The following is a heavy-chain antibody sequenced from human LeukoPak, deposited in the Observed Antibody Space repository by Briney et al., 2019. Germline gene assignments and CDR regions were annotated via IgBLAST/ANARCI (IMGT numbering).Heavy chain of an antibody. CDR2: TIPIFGTA. V-gene: IGHV1-69*13. Sequence: ASVKVSCKASGGTFSSYTFSWVRQAPGQGLEWMGGTIPIFGTANYAQKFQGRVTITADESTSTAYMELSSLRSEDTAVYYCASASHITMLRGANDYWGQGTLVTVSS. J-gene: IGHJ4*02. D-gene: IGHD3-10*01. CDR3: ASASHITMLRGANDY. CDR1: GGTFSSYT.